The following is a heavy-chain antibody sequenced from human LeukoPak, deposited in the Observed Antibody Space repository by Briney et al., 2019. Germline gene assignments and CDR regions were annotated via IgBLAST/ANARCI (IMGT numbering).Heavy chain of an antibody. CDR1: GYTFTSYG. CDR2: ISAYNGNT. D-gene: IGHD6-13*01. Sequence: ASVKVSCKASGYTFTSYGISWVRRAPGQGLEWMGWISAYNGNTNYAQKLQGRVTMTTDTSTSTAYMELRSLRSDDTAVYYCARVAAAGFHHNWFGPWGQGTLVTVSS. V-gene: IGHV1-18*01. J-gene: IGHJ5*02. CDR3: ARVAAAGFHHNWFGP.